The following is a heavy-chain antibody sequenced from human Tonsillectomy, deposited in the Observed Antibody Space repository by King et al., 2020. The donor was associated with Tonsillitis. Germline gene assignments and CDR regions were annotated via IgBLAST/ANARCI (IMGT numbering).Heavy chain of an antibody. V-gene: IGHV3-21*01. Sequence: QLVQSGGGLVKPWGSLRLSCAASEFNFSTYTMTWVRPAPGKGLEWGSSIVSGGVYIYYADYLKVRFTITRDNAENSLYLQMNSLRAEDTAVYYCARVKKYYYDSSGYPLDTFDIWGQGTMVTVSS. D-gene: IGHD3-22*01. CDR1: EFNFSTYT. J-gene: IGHJ3*02. CDR3: ARVKKYYYDSSGYPLDTFDI. CDR2: IVSGGVYI.